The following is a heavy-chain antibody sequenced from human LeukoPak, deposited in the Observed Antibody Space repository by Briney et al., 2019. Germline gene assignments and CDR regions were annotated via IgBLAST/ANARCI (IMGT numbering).Heavy chain of an antibody. D-gene: IGHD5-24*01. CDR2: IYYSGST. CDR3: ARHGDPRDGYNLDAFDI. J-gene: IGHJ3*02. Sequence: SETLSLTCTVSGGSISSSSYYWGWIRQPPGKGLEWIGSIYYSGSTYYNPSLKSRVTISVDTSKNQFSLKLSSVTAADTAVDYCARHGDPRDGYNLDAFDIWGQGTMVTVSS. CDR1: GGSISSSSYY. V-gene: IGHV4-39*01.